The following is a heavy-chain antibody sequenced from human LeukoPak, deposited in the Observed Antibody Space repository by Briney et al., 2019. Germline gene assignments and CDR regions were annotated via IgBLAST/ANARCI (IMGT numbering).Heavy chain of an antibody. J-gene: IGHJ5*02. V-gene: IGHV1-46*01. CDR1: GYSFTSHY. CDR2: INPTGSST. Sequence: ASVKVSCKASGYSFTSHYMHWVRQAPGQGLEWLGLINPTGSSTLYAQKFQGRVTMTRDMSTTTDYMELSSLRSDDTAVYYCAGDRAVLEWLLPRGWFDPWGQGTLVTVSS. D-gene: IGHD3-3*01. CDR3: AGDRAVLEWLLPRGWFDP.